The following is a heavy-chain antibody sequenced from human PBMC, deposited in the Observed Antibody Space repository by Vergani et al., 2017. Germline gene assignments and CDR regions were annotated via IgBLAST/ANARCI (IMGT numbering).Heavy chain of an antibody. CDR1: GSSIRSTFYY. D-gene: IGHD6-13*01. J-gene: IGHJ6*03. Sequence: QLQLQESDPGLVKPSETLSLTCTVSGSSIRSTFYYWGWIRQPPGKGLEWIGTIYYSGRTSYNPSLKSRVTISVDTSKNQFSLTLNSVTAADTAVYYCARHKEQLVPGNYYYYYYMDVWGKXP. V-gene: IGHV4-39*01. CDR3: ARHKEQLVPGNYYYYYYMDV. CDR2: IYYSGRT.